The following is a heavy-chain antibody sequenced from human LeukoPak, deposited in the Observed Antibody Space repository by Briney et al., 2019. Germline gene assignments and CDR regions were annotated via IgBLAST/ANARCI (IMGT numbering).Heavy chain of an antibody. V-gene: IGHV3-30-3*01. D-gene: IGHD3-3*01. J-gene: IGHJ4*02. CDR1: GFTFSSYA. CDR2: ISYDGSNK. CDR3: AKADQKYYDFWSGYDY. Sequence: GRSLRLSCAASGFTFSSYAMHWVRQAPGKGLEWVAVISYDGSNKYYADSVKGRFTISRDNSKNTLYLQMNSLRAEDTAVYYCAKADQKYYDFWSGYDYWGQGTLVTVSS.